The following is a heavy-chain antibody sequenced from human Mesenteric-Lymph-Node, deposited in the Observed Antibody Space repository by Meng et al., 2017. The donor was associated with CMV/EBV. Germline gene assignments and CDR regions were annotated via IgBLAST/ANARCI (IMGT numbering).Heavy chain of an antibody. CDR3: ARDPGVSSYYYYDRDV. Sequence: GESLKISCAASGFTFSNFGMNWVRQAPGKGLEGVSYISSSSSTIYDVDSVKGRFTISRDNAKNSLYLQTNSRRAEDTAVYYCARDPGVSSYYYYDRDVWGQGTTVTVSS. V-gene: IGHV3-48*04. CDR2: ISSSSSTI. J-gene: IGHJ6*02. CDR1: GFTFSNFG. D-gene: IGHD3-10*01.